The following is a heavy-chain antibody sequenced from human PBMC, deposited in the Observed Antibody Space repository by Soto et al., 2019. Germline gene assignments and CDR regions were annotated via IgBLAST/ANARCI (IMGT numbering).Heavy chain of an antibody. V-gene: IGHV3-30*18. Sequence: QVQLVESGGDLVQPGRSLRLSCVASGFTFSDYGMHWVRQAPGKGLAWVAVMSYGGIHTYYADSVKGRFTISSDSSKDMLYLQMTSLSAEYTAVYYCAKDRRWGECSVAYVFGMDVWGQGTTVDVAA. D-gene: IGHD3-16*01. CDR3: AKDRRWGECSVAYVFGMDV. CDR2: MSYGGIHT. CDR1: GFTFSDYG. J-gene: IGHJ6*01.